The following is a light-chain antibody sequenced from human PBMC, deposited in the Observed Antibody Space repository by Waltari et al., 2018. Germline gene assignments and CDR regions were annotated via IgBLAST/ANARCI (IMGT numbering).Light chain of an antibody. CDR3: QQYYSTPHT. J-gene: IGKJ2*01. Sequence: DIVMTQSPDSLAVSLGDRATINCKSSQSVLYSSNNKNYVAWYQQKPGQPPKLLIYWASTRESGVPDRFSGSGSGTDFTLTISSLQAEDVAVYYCQQYYSTPHTFGQGTKLEIK. CDR1: QSVLYSSNNKNY. CDR2: WAS. V-gene: IGKV4-1*01.